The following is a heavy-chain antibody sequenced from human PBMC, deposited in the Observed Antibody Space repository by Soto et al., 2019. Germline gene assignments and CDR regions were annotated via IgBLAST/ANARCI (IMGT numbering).Heavy chain of an antibody. J-gene: IGHJ5*02. CDR1: GYTFFTYD. V-gene: IGHV1-18*01. CDR2: ISTYSVDT. Sequence: QVHLVQSGVEVKTPGASVKVSCQASGYTFFTYDISWVRQAPGQGLEWMGWISTYSVDTKYAQKFQGRVTMTTDTSTTTAYLELRSLRSDDTAVYYWARHHGPTTSEKWFDTWGQGTLVTVSS. D-gene: IGHD5-12*01. CDR3: ARHHGPTTSEKWFDT.